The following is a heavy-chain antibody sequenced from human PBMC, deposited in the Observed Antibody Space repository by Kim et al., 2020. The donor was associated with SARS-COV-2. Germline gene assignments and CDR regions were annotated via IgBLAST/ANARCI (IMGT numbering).Heavy chain of an antibody. Sequence: SVKVSCKASGGTFSSYAISWVRQAPGQGLEWMGGIIPIFGTANYAQKFQGRVTITADESTSTAYMELSSLRSEDTAVYYCARVTMVRGVIQHYYGMDVWGQGTTVTVSS. V-gene: IGHV1-69*13. J-gene: IGHJ6*02. CDR1: GGTFSSYA. D-gene: IGHD3-10*01. CDR3: ARVTMVRGVIQHYYGMDV. CDR2: IIPIFGTA.